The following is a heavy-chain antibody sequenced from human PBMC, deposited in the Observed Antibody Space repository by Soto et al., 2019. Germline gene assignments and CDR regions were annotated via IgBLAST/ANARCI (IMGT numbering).Heavy chain of an antibody. V-gene: IGHV5-51*01. CDR2: IYPGDSDS. CDR3: ARQAYDTSGFDY. CDR1: GYSFTNYW. D-gene: IGHD3-22*01. J-gene: IGHJ4*02. Sequence: EVQLVQPGAEMKKPGESLKISCQGSGYSFTNYWIGWVRQMPGKGLEWVGIIYPGDSDSRYSPSFQGQVTISADKSISTAYLQWSSLKASDTAMFYCARQAYDTSGFDYWGQGTLVTVSS.